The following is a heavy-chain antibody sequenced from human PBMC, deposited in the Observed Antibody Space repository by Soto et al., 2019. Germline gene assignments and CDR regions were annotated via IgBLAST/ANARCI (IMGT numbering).Heavy chain of an antibody. CDR1: GGTFCSNA. V-gene: IGHV1-69*06. J-gene: IGHJ6*02. Sequence: QVQLVQSGAEVKKPGSSVKVSCKTSGGTFCSNAISWLRQAPGQGLEWMGGIIPIFGTVNYAQKFQGRVTITADKSTRTAYMELSSLRSEDTAVYYCARRERSIAAAGWNYYGMDVWGQGTTVTVSS. D-gene: IGHD6-13*01. CDR2: IIPIFGTV. CDR3: ARRERSIAAAGWNYYGMDV.